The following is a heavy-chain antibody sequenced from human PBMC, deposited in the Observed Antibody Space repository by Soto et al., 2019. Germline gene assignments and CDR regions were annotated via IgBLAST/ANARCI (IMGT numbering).Heavy chain of an antibody. Sequence: LRLSCAASGFTFSSYWMHWVRQAPGKGLVWVSRINSDGSSTSYADSVKGRFTISRDNAKNTLYLQMNSLRAEDTAVYYCASLRGLDYDSSGYYRGWGQGTLVTVSS. CDR3: ASLRGLDYDSSGYYRG. J-gene: IGHJ4*02. CDR1: GFTFSSYW. CDR2: INSDGSST. D-gene: IGHD3-22*01. V-gene: IGHV3-74*01.